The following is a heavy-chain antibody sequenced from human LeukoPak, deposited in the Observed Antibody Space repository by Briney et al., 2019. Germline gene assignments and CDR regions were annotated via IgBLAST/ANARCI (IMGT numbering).Heavy chain of an antibody. J-gene: IGHJ4*02. CDR3: ARGGSLAAAPHKYYFDY. CDR1: GYTFTIYY. CDR2: INPSGGST. V-gene: IGHV1-46*01. D-gene: IGHD6-19*01. Sequence: ASVNVSCKASGYTFTIYYMHWVRQAPGQGLEWMGIINPSGGSTTYTQEFQGRVTMTRDTSTSTVYMELSSLRSEETAVSYCARGGSLAAAPHKYYFDYWGPGTLVTVSS.